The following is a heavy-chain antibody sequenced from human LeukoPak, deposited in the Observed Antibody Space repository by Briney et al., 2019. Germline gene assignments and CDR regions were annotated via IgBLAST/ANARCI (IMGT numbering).Heavy chain of an antibody. CDR3: TRTADFVATPDF. V-gene: IGHV3-74*01. J-gene: IGHJ4*02. CDR2: IKGDGSST. CDR1: GFTFSSNW. D-gene: IGHD2-15*01. Sequence: GGSLRLSCAASGFTFSSNWMHWVRQAPGKGLVWVSRIKGDGSSTSYADSVKGRFTISRDNAKNTLFLQMNSLRVEDTAVYYCTRTADFVATPDFWGQGTLVTVSS.